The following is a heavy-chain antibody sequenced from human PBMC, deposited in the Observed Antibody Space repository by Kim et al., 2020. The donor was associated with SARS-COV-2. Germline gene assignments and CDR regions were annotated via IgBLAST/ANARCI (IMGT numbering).Heavy chain of an antibody. CDR2: INPNSGGT. D-gene: IGHD3-22*01. CDR3: ARDVPPDYYDSSGYPDY. CDR1: GYTFTGYY. V-gene: IGHV1-2*02. J-gene: IGHJ4*02. Sequence: ASVKVSCKASGYTFTGYYMHWVRQAPGQGLEWMGWINPNSGGTNYAQKFQGRVTMTRDTSISTAYMELSRLRSDDTAVYYCARDVPPDYYDSSGYPDYWGQGTLVTVSS.